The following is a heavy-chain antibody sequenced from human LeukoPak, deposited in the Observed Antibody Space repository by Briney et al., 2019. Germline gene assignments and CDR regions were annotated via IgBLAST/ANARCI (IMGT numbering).Heavy chain of an antibody. J-gene: IGHJ5*02. CDR2: IYTSGST. D-gene: IGHD6-6*01. Sequence: SETLSLTCTVSGGSISSYYWSWIRQPAGKGLEWIGRIYTSGSTNYNPSLKSRVTMSVDTSKNQFSLKLSSVTAADTAVYYCASTSSSSGCNWFDPWGQGTLVTVSS. CDR1: GGSISSYY. CDR3: ASTSSSSGCNWFDP. V-gene: IGHV4-4*07.